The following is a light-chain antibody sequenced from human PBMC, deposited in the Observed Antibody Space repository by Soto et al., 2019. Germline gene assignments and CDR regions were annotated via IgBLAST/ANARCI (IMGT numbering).Light chain of an antibody. CDR2: GVS. J-gene: IGKJ1*01. CDR3: RQYDTSPRG. CDR1: QSVGSS. V-gene: IGKV3-20*01. Sequence: DIVLTQSPGSVSLSPGERVTLSCRASQSVGSSLAWYQQKPGQAPRLLMYGVSNRATGIPDRFSGSGSGTDFTLTISRLEPEDVAVYYCRQYDTSPRGFGQGTKVEV.